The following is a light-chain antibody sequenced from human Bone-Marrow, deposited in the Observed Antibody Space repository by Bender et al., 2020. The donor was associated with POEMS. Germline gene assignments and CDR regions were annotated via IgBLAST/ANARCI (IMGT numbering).Light chain of an antibody. CDR3: ISYAGSRYV. CDR2: EDT. CDR1: SRDVGASNP. V-gene: IGLV2-8*01. J-gene: IGLJ1*01. Sequence: QSALTQPPSASGSPGQSVTISCTGTSRDVGASNPVPWFQHHPGKAPRPLIYEDTKRPSGVPDRLSGSKSDYTASLTVSGLQADDEAYYYCISYAGSRYVFGTGTKVTVL.